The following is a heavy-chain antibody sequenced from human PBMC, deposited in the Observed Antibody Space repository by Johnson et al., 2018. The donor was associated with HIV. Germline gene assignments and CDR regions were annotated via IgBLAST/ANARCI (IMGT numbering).Heavy chain of an antibody. CDR3: ARESIHSSGWSPEAFDM. V-gene: IGHV3-30-3*01. D-gene: IGHD6-19*01. CDR2: ISYDGSNK. CDR1: GFTFSSYA. Sequence: QVQLVESGGGVVQPGRSLRLSCAASGFTFSSYAMHWVRQAPGKGLEWVAVISYDGSNKYYADSVKGRFTISRDNSKNTLYLQMNSLRAEDTALYYCARESIHSSGWSPEAFDMWGRGTKVTVSS. J-gene: IGHJ3*02.